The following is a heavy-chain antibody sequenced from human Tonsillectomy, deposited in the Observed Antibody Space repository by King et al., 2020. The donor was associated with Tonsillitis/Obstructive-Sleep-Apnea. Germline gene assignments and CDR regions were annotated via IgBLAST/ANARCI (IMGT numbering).Heavy chain of an antibody. CDR1: GFTFSSYS. V-gene: IGHV3-48*02. CDR2: ISSSVSTI. CDR3: ASLWIQVDS. Sequence: FQLVQSGGGLVQPGGSLRLSCAASGFTFSSYSMNWVRQAPGKGLEWGSYISSSVSTINYEDSVKGRFTISRDNAKNSLYLQMNSLRDEDTAVYYCASLWIQVDSWGQGTLVTVSS. J-gene: IGHJ4*02. D-gene: IGHD5-18*01.